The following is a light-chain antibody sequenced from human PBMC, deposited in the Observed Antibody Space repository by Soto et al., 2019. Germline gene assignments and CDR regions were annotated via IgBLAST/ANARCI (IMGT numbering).Light chain of an antibody. CDR3: NSYTSSSTHV. J-gene: IGLJ1*01. Sequence: QSVLTQPASVSGSPGQSITISCTGSSSDVGGHNHVSWYQQHPGKAPKLIIYEVGNRPSWVSNRFSGSKSGNTASLTISGFQAEDEADYYCNSYTSSSTHVFGPGTKLTVL. CDR2: EVG. V-gene: IGLV2-14*01. CDR1: SSDVGGHNH.